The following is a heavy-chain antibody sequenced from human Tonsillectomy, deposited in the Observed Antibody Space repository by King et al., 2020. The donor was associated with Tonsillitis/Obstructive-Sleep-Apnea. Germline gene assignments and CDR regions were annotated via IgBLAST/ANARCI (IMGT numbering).Heavy chain of an antibody. J-gene: IGHJ4*02. CDR1: GFTFSSYA. D-gene: IGHD3-22*01. CDR2: IRGSGGST. CDR3: AKDNYYDSGGAFDY. V-gene: IGHV3-23*04. Sequence: VQLVESGGGLVQPGGSLRLSCAASGFTFSSYAMSWFRQAPGRGLECVADIRGSGGSTFYADSVKGRFTISRDNSKNTLYLQMNSLRAEDTAVYYCAKDNYYDSGGAFDYWGQGNLVTVSS.